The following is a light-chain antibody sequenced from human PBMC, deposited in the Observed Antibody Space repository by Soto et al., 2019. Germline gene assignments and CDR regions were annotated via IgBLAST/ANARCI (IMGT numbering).Light chain of an antibody. CDR2: GAS. V-gene: IGKV3-20*01. J-gene: IGKJ2*01. Sequence: EIVLTQSPGTLSLSPGEKATLSRRASQSVSSTYLAWYQQKPGQAPRLLIYGASSRATGIPDRFSGSGSGTDFTLTISSLEPEDFAVYYCQQYGGSPRYTFGQGTKLEIK. CDR3: QQYGGSPRYT. CDR1: QSVSSTY.